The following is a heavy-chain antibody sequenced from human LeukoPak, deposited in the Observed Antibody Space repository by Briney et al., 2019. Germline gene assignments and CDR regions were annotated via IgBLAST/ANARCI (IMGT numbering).Heavy chain of an antibody. D-gene: IGHD6-25*01. Sequence: GASVKVSCKASGYTFTSYGISWVRQAPGQGLEWMGWISAYNGNTNYAQKLQGRVTMTTDTSTSTAYMELRSLRSDDTAVYYCARGMYLPGGSGDWYFDLWGRGTLVTVSS. V-gene: IGHV1-18*01. CDR2: ISAYNGNT. J-gene: IGHJ2*01. CDR1: GYTFTSYG. CDR3: ARGMYLPGGSGDWYFDL.